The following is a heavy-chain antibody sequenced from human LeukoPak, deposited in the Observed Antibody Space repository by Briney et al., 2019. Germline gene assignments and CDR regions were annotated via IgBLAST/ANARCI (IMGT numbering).Heavy chain of an antibody. V-gene: IGHV1-8*01. J-gene: IGHJ3*02. D-gene: IGHD1-14*01. CDR2: MNPNSGNT. CDR3: ARSVRTNRFAFDI. CDR1: GYTFTSYD. Sequence: ASVKVSCKASGYTFTSYDINWVRQATGQGLEWMGWMNPNSGNTGYAQKFQGRVTMTRNTSISTAYMELSSLRSEDTAVYYCARSVRTNRFAFDIWGQGTMVTVSS.